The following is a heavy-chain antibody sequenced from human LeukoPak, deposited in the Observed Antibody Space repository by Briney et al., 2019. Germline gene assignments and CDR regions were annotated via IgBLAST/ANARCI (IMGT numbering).Heavy chain of an antibody. V-gene: IGHV4-34*01. CDR1: GGSFSGYY. Sequence: SETLSLTCAVYGGSFSGYYWSWIRQPPGKGLEWIGEINHSGSTNYNPSLKSRVTISVDTSKNQFSLKLSSVTAADTAVYYCARRVRLGYYYYYKDVWGKGTTVTVSS. J-gene: IGHJ6*03. D-gene: IGHD6-19*01. CDR3: ARRVRLGYYYYYKDV. CDR2: INHSGST.